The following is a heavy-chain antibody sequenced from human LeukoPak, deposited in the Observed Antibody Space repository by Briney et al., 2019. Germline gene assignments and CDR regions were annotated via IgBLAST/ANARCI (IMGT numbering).Heavy chain of an antibody. V-gene: IGHV4-34*01. CDR3: ARGYDILTGRGY. Sequence: SETLSLTCAVYGGSFSGYYWSWIRQPPGKGLEWIGEINHSGSTNYNPSLKSRVTISVDTSKNQFSLKLSSVTAADTAVYYCARGYDILTGRGYWGQGTLVTVSS. CDR2: INHSGST. D-gene: IGHD3-9*01. J-gene: IGHJ4*02. CDR1: GGSFSGYY.